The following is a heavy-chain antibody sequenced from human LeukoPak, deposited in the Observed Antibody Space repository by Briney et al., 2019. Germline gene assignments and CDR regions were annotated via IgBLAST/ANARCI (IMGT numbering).Heavy chain of an antibody. CDR2: IWYDASDR. J-gene: IGHJ5*02. Sequence: QPGRSLTLSCAASGSTFSSFGMHWVRQAPGKGLEWVAVIWYDASDRCYADSVKGRFTISRDNSKNTLFLQMNSLRDDDTAVYYCVRGVGVSRFNYFDPWGQGTLVVVSS. CDR3: VRGVGVSRFNYFDP. D-gene: IGHD5-24*01. V-gene: IGHV3-33*01. CDR1: GSTFSSFG.